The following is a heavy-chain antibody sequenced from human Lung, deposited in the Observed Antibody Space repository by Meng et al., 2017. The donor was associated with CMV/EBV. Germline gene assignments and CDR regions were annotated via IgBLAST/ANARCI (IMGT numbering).Heavy chain of an antibody. D-gene: IGHD3-3*01. V-gene: IGHV3-21*01. Sequence: GESXKISCAASGFTFSGYSMNWVRQAPGKGLEWVTSISSSGDHIYYADSVRGRFTISRDNAKNSLSLQMNSLRAEDTAVYFCARGAYGTSIFGMVTYNDYXRGGXLVTVSS. CDR3: ARGAYGTSIFGMVTYNDY. CDR2: ISSSGDHI. J-gene: IGHJ4*02. CDR1: GFTFSGYS.